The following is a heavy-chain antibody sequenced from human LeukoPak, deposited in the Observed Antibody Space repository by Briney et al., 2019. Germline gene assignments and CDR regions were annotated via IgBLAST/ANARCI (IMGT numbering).Heavy chain of an antibody. Sequence: SETLSLTCAVYGGSFSGYYYWSWIRQPPGKGLEWIGEINHSGSTNYNPSLKSRVTISVDTSKNQFSLKLSSVTAADTAVYYCARRRGYSYGSGMTFDYWGQGTLVTASS. J-gene: IGHJ4*02. V-gene: IGHV4-34*01. CDR1: GGSFSGYYY. D-gene: IGHD5-18*01. CDR2: INHSGST. CDR3: ARRRGYSYGSGMTFDY.